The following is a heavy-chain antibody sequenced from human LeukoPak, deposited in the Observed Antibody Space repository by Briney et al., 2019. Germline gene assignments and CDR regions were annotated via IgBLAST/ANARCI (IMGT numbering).Heavy chain of an antibody. CDR1: GFTFGDYG. D-gene: IGHD6-6*01. Sequence: PGGSLRLSCTASGFTFGDYGMSWVRQAPGKGLVWVSRINSDGSSTSYADSVRGRFSISRDNAKNTLYLQMNSLRAEDTAVYYCARGLSGYASSLGYWGQGTLVTVSA. CDR3: ARGLSGYASSLGY. J-gene: IGHJ4*02. V-gene: IGHV3-74*01. CDR2: INSDGSST.